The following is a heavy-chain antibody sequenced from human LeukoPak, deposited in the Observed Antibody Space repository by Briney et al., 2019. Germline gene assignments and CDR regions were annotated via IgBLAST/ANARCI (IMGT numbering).Heavy chain of an antibody. CDR1: GGSISSYY. V-gene: IGHV4-59*01. Sequence: SETLSLTCTVSGGSISSYYWSWIRQPPGKGLEWIGYISHSGSTNYNPSLKSRVTIPVDRSKNQFSLKLSSVTAADTAMYYCARGVQAGHFDYWGQGTLVTVSS. CDR2: ISHSGST. J-gene: IGHJ4*02. CDR3: ARGVQAGHFDY.